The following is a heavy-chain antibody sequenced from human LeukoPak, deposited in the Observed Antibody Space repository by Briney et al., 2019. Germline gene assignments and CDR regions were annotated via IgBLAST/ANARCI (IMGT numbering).Heavy chain of an antibody. CDR3: ARVLGMVASYFDY. D-gene: IGHD3-10*01. CDR2: IYYSGST. J-gene: IGHJ4*02. CDR1: GGSISSYY. Sequence: SETLCLTCTVSGGSISSYYWSWIRQPPGKGLEWIGYIYYSGSTNYNPSLKSRVTISVDTSKNQFSLKLSSVTAADTAVYYCARVLGMVASYFDYWGQGTLVTVSS. V-gene: IGHV4-59*01.